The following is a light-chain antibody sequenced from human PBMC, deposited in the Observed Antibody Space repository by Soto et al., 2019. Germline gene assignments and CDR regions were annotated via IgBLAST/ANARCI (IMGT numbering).Light chain of an antibody. J-gene: IGLJ1*01. V-gene: IGLV1-44*01. CDR3: QSYDSSLSGYV. CDR2: SSN. Sequence: QSVLTQPPSASGTPGQRVTISCSGSSSNIGRNPVNWYQLVQVAAPKSIISSSNYRASGVPDRISASQSGTSASLAIRGLQAEDEADYSCQSYDSSLSGYVVGTGTKLTVL. CDR1: SSNIGRNP.